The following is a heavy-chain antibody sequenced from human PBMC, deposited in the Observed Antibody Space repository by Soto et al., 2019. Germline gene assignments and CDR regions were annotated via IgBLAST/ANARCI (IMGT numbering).Heavy chain of an antibody. CDR2: ISGSGGST. CDR3: AKSSVPPNYFDY. V-gene: IGHV3-23*01. Sequence: GGSLRLSCAASGFTFSSYAMSWVRQAPGKGLEWVSAISGSGGSTYYADSMKGRFTISRDNSKNTLYLQMNSLRAEDTAVYYCAKSSVPPNYFDYWGQGTLVTVSS. D-gene: IGHD3-10*01. J-gene: IGHJ4*02. CDR1: GFTFSSYA.